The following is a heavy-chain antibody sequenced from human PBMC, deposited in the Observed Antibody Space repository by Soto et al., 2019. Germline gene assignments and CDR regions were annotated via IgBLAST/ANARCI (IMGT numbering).Heavy chain of an antibody. V-gene: IGHV3-23*01. CDR1: GFTFSSYA. Sequence: EVQLLKSGGGLVQPGRSLRVSCAASGFTFSSYAMSWVRQAPGKGLEWVSAISGSGATTYYADSVKGRFTISRDNSESTLSLQMNSLRVEDTAIYYCAKFFAETGGSSGWPWSFHYWGQGTLVTVSS. D-gene: IGHD6-25*01. J-gene: IGHJ4*02. CDR3: AKFFAETGGSSGWPWSFHY. CDR2: ISGSGATT.